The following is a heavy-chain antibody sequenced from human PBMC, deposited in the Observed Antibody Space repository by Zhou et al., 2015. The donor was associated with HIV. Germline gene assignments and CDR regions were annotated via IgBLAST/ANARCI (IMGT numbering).Heavy chain of an antibody. CDR1: GGTFSSYA. CDR2: IIPIFGTA. D-gene: IGHD6-13*01. V-gene: IGHV1-69*01. J-gene: IGHJ3*02. CDR3: ARDLGLAAAGRKGEXAFDI. Sequence: QVQLVQSGAEVKKPGSSVKVSCKASGGTFSSYAISWVRQAPGQGLEWMGGIIPIFGTANYAQKFQGRVTITADESTSTAYMELSSLRSEDTAVYYCARDLGLAAAGRKGEXAFDIWGQGTMVTVSS.